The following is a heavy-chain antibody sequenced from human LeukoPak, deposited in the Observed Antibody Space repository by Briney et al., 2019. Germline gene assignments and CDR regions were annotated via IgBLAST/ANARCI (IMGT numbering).Heavy chain of an antibody. V-gene: IGHV3-21*01. Sequence: GGSLRLSCAASGFIFISFSMNWVRRAPGKGREWVSTISSSSTYIYYADSVKGRLTISRDNANNSLYLQMSSLRAEDTAVYYCATGQVAGTDYWGQGTLVTVSS. CDR2: ISSSSTYI. CDR1: GFIFISFS. D-gene: IGHD6-19*01. CDR3: ATGQVAGTDY. J-gene: IGHJ4*02.